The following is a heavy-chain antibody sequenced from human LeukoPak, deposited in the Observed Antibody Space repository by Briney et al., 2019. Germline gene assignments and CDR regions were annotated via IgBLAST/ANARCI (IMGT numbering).Heavy chain of an antibody. CDR1: GGTFSSYA. D-gene: IGHD6-19*01. J-gene: IGHJ5*02. Sequence: GASVKVSCKASGGTFSSYAISWVRQAPGQGLEWMGGIIPIFGTANYAQKFQGRVTITADKSTSTDYMELSSLRSEDTAVYYCATGGSYSSGPWGQGTLVTVSS. V-gene: IGHV1-69*06. CDR2: IIPIFGTA. CDR3: ATGGSYSSGP.